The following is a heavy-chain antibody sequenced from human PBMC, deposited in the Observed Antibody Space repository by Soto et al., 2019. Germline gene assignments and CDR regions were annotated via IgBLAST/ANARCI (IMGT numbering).Heavy chain of an antibody. CDR1: GGSISSSSYY. CDR3: ARTGSIDYGDYVAVDY. J-gene: IGHJ4*02. V-gene: IGHV4-39*01. D-gene: IGHD4-17*01. Sequence: SETLSLTCTVSGGSISSSSYYWGWIRQPPGKGLEWIGSIYYSGSTYYNPSLKSRVTISVDTSKNQFSLKLSSVTAADTAVYYCARTGSIDYGDYVAVDYWGQGTLVTVSS. CDR2: IYYSGST.